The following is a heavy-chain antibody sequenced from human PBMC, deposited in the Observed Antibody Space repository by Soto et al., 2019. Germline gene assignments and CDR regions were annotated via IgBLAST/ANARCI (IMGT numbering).Heavy chain of an antibody. CDR3: AKDLSWGQCDY. D-gene: IGHD3-16*01. V-gene: IGHV3-74*03. CDR1: GFTFSSYW. CDR2: IKTDGTVT. J-gene: IGHJ4*02. Sequence: EVQLVESGGGLVQPGGSLRLSCAASGFTFSSYWMHWVRQDAGKGLLWVSSIKTDGTVTQYADSVKGRFTVSRDNAKNRLYLQMNSLRAEDTAVYYCAKDLSWGQCDYWGQGALVTVSS.